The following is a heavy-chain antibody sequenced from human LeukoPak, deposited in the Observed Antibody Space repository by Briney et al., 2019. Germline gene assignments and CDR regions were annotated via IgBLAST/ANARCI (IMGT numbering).Heavy chain of an antibody. V-gene: IGHV4-39*01. CDR3: ASQNKSKFGVGIDH. CDR2: TSYSGST. CDR1: GGSISSSTYY. Sequence: SETLSLTCTVSGGSISSSTYYWGWIRQPPGKGLEWLGSTSYSGSTYYHPSLKSRVTISVDTSKSQFFLKLTSVTAADTAVYFCASQNKSKFGVGIDHWGQGTLVTVSS. D-gene: IGHD3-10*01. J-gene: IGHJ4*02.